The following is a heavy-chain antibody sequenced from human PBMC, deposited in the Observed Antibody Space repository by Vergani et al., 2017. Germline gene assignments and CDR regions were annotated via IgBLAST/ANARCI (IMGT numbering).Heavy chain of an antibody. V-gene: IGHV5-51*01. CDR1: EYRFGNYW. D-gene: IGHD1-1*01. CDR3: ARHTTYTDS. Sequence: EVELVQSGPEMRKPGESLKISCKGSEYRFGNYWLGWVRQMPGKGLEWMGIIYPADSDTRYRPSFQGQVTISADKSISTAFLQWDSLKASDTALYYCARHTTYTDSWGQGTLVTVSS. CDR2: IYPADSDT. J-gene: IGHJ4*02.